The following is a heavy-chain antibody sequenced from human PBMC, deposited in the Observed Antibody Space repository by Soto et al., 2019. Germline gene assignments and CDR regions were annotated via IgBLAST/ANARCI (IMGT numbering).Heavy chain of an antibody. Sequence: PGGSLRLSCAASGFTFSTYIMNWVRQAPGKGLEWVAVISYDGSNKYYADSVKGRFTISRDNAKNTLYLQMNSLRDEDTAVYYCARDSNYDSSGYSDYYYGMDVWGQGTTVTVSS. D-gene: IGHD3-22*01. V-gene: IGHV3-30*03. CDR2: ISYDGSNK. CDR1: GFTFSTYI. J-gene: IGHJ6*02. CDR3: ARDSNYDSSGYSDYYYGMDV.